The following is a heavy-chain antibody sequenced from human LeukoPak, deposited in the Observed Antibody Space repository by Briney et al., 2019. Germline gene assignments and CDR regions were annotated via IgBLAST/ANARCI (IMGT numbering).Heavy chain of an antibody. J-gene: IGHJ6*02. CDR1: GGSISSYY. V-gene: IGHV4-59*01. D-gene: IGHD4-23*01. CDR2: IYYSGST. Sequence: SETLSLTCTVSGGSISSYYWSWIRQPLGKGLEWIGYIYYSGSTNYNPSLKSRVTISVDTSKNQFSLKLSSVTAADTAVYYCAREATVAPNYYYYGMDVWGQGTTVTVSS. CDR3: AREATVAPNYYYYGMDV.